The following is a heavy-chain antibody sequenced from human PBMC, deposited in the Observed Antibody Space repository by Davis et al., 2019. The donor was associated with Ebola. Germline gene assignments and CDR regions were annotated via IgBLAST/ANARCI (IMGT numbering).Heavy chain of an antibody. D-gene: IGHD3-22*01. CDR3: ARGGRGYSPGDALDI. CDR1: GNSFASHW. CDR2: IYPGDSDT. V-gene: IGHV5-51*01. J-gene: IGHJ3*02. Sequence: KVSCKDSGNSFASHWIGWVRQMPGKGLEWMGIIYPGDSDTRYSPSFQGQVTISADKSISTAYLQWSSLKASDTAIYYCARGGRGYSPGDALDIWGQGTMVTVCS.